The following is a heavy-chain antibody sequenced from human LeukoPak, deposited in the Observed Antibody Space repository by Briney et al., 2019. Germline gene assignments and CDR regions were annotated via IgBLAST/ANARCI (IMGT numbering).Heavy chain of an antibody. Sequence: GASVKVSCKASEYTLTSYDINWVRQATGQRLEWRGGMNPNSGNTGYAQKFQGRVTMTRQTSLSTAYMELSSLKSEATAVYYCARGQSFLDWLLDYWGQGTLVTVSS. D-gene: IGHD3/OR15-3a*01. J-gene: IGHJ4*02. CDR1: EYTLTSYD. CDR2: MNPNSGNT. CDR3: ARGQSFLDWLLDY. V-gene: IGHV1-8*01.